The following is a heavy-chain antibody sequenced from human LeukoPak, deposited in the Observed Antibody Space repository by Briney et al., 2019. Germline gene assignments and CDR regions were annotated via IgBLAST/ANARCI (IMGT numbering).Heavy chain of an antibody. CDR3: AREEDSSSWYYGYFDY. Sequence: GSLRLSCAASVFTFNKYAMTWVRQAPGKGLEWVSAISGGGGDTYYADSVKGRFTISRDNSKNTLYLQMNSLRAEDTAVYYCAREEDSSSWYYGYFDYWGQGTLVTVSS. CDR2: ISGGGGDT. V-gene: IGHV3-23*01. CDR1: VFTFNKYA. D-gene: IGHD6-13*01. J-gene: IGHJ4*02.